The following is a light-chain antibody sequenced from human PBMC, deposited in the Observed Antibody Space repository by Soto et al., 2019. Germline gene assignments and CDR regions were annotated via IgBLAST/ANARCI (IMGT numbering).Light chain of an antibody. CDR2: ATS. Sequence: DIQMTQSPSSLSASVGDRVTITCRASQNINKYLSWYQQKLGKAPKLLIYATSTLQSGVPSRFSGSGSGTEFTLPLRPLQTEDFSNYYLLPTLNYPRTFGQGTKVDI. CDR3: LPTLNYPRT. CDR1: QNINKY. V-gene: IGKV1-39*01. J-gene: IGKJ1*01.